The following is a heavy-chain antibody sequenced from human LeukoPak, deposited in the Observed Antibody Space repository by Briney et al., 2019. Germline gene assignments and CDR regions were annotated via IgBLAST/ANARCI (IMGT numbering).Heavy chain of an antibody. D-gene: IGHD2-2*01. CDR2: ISSSGSTI. Sequence: GGSLRLSCAASGFTFSDYYMSWIRQAPGKGLEWVSYISSSGSTIYYADSVKGRFTISRDNAKNSLYLQMNSLRAEDTAVYYCARDFRLGYCSSTSCPKYYFDYWGQGTLVTVSS. CDR1: GFTFSDYY. V-gene: IGHV3-11*04. CDR3: ARDFRLGYCSSTSCPKYYFDY. J-gene: IGHJ4*02.